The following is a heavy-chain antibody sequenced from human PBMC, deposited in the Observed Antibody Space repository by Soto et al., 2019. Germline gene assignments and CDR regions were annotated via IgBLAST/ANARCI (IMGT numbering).Heavy chain of an antibody. CDR3: VHSAFINGWAADN. J-gene: IGHJ4*02. V-gene: IGHV2-5*02. CDR2: IYWDDDK. D-gene: IGHD2-15*01. CDR1: GFSASTTGVG. Sequence: QITLKESGPTVVKPTQTLTLTCTFSGFSASTTGVGVGWIRQPPGKALEWLAFIYWDDDKRYRPSLKSRLTITKDTSGNQVVLTVTNMDPVDTGTYFCVHSAFINGWAADNWGQGTLVTVSS.